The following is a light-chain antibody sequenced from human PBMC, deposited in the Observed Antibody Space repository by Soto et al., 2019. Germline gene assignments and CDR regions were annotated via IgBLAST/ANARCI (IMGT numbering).Light chain of an antibody. Sequence: DIQMTQTPSSLSAPVGDRVTITCQASQDISNHVNWYQHKPGRAPKFLIYDASNLETGVPSRFSGSGSGTDFTFTISGLQPEDNETYYCQQYNDLPYTFGQGTKLEIK. CDR3: QQYNDLPYT. J-gene: IGKJ2*01. CDR2: DAS. CDR1: QDISNH. V-gene: IGKV1-33*01.